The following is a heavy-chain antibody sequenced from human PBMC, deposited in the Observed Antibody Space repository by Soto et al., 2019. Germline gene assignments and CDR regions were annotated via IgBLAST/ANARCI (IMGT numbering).Heavy chain of an antibody. CDR1: GFIVSDTY. CDR2: ISNRGDT. V-gene: IGHV3-66*01. J-gene: IGHJ3*02. Sequence: EVQLVESGGGLVQPGGSLRLSCTASGFIVSDTYVNWVRQAPGKGLEWVSVISNRGDTHYADSVRGRFSLSRDISDHPLHLKMNNVRVEDTAVYYCAREPRYCCGGSCSITGEAYDIWCQGTMVSVSS. CDR3: AREPRYCCGGSCSITGEAYDI. D-gene: IGHD2-15*01.